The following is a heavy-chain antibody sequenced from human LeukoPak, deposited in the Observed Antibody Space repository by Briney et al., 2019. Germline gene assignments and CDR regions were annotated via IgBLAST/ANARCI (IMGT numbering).Heavy chain of an antibody. CDR3: AKDQDYYDSRTIDY. Sequence: GGSLRLSCAASGFTFSSYAMSWVRQAPGKGLEWVSAISGSGGSTYYADSVKGRFTISRDNSKNTLYLQMNSLRAEDTAVYYCAKDQDYYDSRTIDYWGQGTLVTVSS. CDR2: ISGSGGST. J-gene: IGHJ4*02. V-gene: IGHV3-23*01. D-gene: IGHD3-22*01. CDR1: GFTFSSYA.